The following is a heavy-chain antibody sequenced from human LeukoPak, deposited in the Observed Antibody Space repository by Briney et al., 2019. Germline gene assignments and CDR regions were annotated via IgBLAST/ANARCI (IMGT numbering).Heavy chain of an antibody. J-gene: IGHJ4*02. CDR1: GFTFSSYS. CDR2: ISSSSSYI. CDR3: ARDREGEYSGYDPSDY. Sequence: PGGSLRLSCAASGFTFSSYSMNWVRQAPGKGLEWVSSISSSSSYIYYADSVKGRFTISRDNAKNSLYLQMNSLRAEDTAVYYCARDREGEYSGYDPSDYWGQGTLVTVSS. V-gene: IGHV3-21*01. D-gene: IGHD5-12*01.